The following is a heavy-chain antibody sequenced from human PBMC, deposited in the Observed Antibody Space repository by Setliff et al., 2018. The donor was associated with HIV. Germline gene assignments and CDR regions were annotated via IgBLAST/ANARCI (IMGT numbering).Heavy chain of an antibody. J-gene: IGHJ6*03. V-gene: IGHV4-39*01. CDR2: LYYRGTT. CDR1: GGSISSSSYY. Sequence: KPSETLSLTCTVSGGSISSSSYYWGWIRQPPGKGPEWIGSLYYRGTTYYNPSLKSRVTISTGTSINTAYVELNSLKSDDTAVYYCARGVLITKRVTQTGGYYYTDVWGKGTTVTVS. D-gene: IGHD2-21*02. CDR3: ARGVLITKRVTQTGGYYYTDV.